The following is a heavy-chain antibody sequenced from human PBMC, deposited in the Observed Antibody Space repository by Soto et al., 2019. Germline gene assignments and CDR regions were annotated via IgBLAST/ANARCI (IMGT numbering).Heavy chain of an antibody. CDR1: GFTFSPYY. D-gene: IGHD3-3*01. CDR3: ARDRYSYYDFWSGSLPYYYYGMDV. CDR2: IKQDGSEK. V-gene: IGHV3-7*01. J-gene: IGHJ6*02. Sequence: GGSLRLSCAASGFTFSPYYMSWVRQAPGKGLEWVANIKQDGSEKYYVDSVKGRFTISRDNAKNSLYLQMNSLRAEDTAVYYCARDRYSYYDFWSGSLPYYYYGMDVWGQGTTVTVS.